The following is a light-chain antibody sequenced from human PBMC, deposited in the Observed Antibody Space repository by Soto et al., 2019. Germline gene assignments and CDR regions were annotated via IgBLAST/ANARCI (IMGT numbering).Light chain of an antibody. CDR2: AAS. Sequence: DIVMTQSPDSLAVSLGERATITCRASERINTYLAWYQQQPGKAPKLLIYAASSLQSGVPSRFSGSGSGTEFTLTISSLQPEDFATYYCQQLNSYPITFGQGTRLEIK. CDR3: QQLNSYPIT. J-gene: IGKJ5*01. CDR1: ERINTY. V-gene: IGKV1-9*01.